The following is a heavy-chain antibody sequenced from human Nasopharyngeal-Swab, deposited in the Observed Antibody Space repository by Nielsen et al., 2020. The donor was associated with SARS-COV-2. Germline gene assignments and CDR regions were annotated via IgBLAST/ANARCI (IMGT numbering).Heavy chain of an antibody. CDR3: AKVTDYYDSSGVEYYFDY. CDR2: INWNGGST. V-gene: IGHV3-20*04. CDR1: GFTFDDYG. D-gene: IGHD3-22*01. J-gene: IGHJ4*02. Sequence: GESLKISCAASGFTFDDYGMSWVRQAPGKGLEWVSGINWNGGSTGYADSVKGRFTISRDNAKNSLYLQMNSLRAEDAALHYCAKVTDYYDSSGVEYYFDYWGQGTLVTVSS.